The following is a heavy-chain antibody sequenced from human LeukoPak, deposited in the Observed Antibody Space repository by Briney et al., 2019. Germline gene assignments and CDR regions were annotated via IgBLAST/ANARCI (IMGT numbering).Heavy chain of an antibody. CDR1: GGSISSYD. J-gene: IGHJ6*03. D-gene: IGHD3-10*01. Sequence: SETLSLTCTVSGGSISSYDWSWIRQPPGKGLEWIAYIYSSGSTNYNPSLESRVTRSVDTSKNQFSLKLSSVTAADSAVYYCARLNYGRRDYYYYYYMDVWGKGTTVTVSS. V-gene: IGHV4-4*09. CDR2: IYSSGST. CDR3: ARLNYGRRDYYYYYYMDV.